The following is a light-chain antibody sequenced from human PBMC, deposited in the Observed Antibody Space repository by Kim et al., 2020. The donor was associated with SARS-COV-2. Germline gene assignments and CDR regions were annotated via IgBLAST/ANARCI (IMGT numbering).Light chain of an antibody. CDR1: QTIDNNY. Sequence: EIVLTQSPGTLSLSRGESATLSCRASQTIDNNYLAWYQHKSGQAPRLLIYGVSSRATGVSDRFRGSGSGTDFTLTISRLEPEDVAVFYCQQYTTSPITFGQGTRLEIK. V-gene: IGKV3-20*01. CDR2: GVS. CDR3: QQYTTSPIT. J-gene: IGKJ5*01.